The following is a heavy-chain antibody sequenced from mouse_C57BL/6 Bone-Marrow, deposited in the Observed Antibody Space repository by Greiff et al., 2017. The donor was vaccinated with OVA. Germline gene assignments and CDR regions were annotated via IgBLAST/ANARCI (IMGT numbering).Heavy chain of an antibody. Sequence: VKLQQSGAELVRPGASVKLSCKASGYTFTDYYINWVKQRPGQGLEWIARIYPGSGNTYYNEKFKGKATLTAEKSSSTAYMQLSSLTSEDSAVYFCARWLPHKAMDYWGQGTSVTVSS. CDR1: GYTFTDYY. CDR3: ARWLPHKAMDY. V-gene: IGHV1-76*01. J-gene: IGHJ4*01. D-gene: IGHD2-2*01. CDR2: IYPGSGNT.